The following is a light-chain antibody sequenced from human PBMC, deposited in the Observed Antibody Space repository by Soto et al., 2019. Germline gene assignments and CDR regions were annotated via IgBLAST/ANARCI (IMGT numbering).Light chain of an antibody. CDR2: GAS. J-gene: IGKJ4*01. V-gene: IGKV3-15*01. Sequence: EMVMTKFPAPWSLSPGKRATLSCRAIQSVTSNLAWYQQKPGQAPRLLIYGASTRATGIPARFSGSGSGTEFTLTISSLQSEDFAVYYCQQYNNWPLTFGGGTKVEIK. CDR3: QQYNNWPLT. CDR1: QSVTSN.